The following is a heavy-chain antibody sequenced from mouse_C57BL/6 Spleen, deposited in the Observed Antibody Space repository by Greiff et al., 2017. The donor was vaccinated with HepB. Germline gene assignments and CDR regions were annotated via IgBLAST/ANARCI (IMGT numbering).Heavy chain of an antibody. V-gene: IGHV5-12*01. CDR2: ISNGGGST. CDR1: GFTFSDYY. Sequence: VQLKESGGGLVQPGGSLKLSCAASGFTFSDYYMYWVRQTPEKRLEWVAYISNGGGSTYYPDTVNGRFTISRDNAKNTLYLQMSRLKSEDTAMYYCARTDYDEAWFAYWGQGTLVTVSA. CDR3: ARTDYDEAWFAY. J-gene: IGHJ3*01. D-gene: IGHD2-4*01.